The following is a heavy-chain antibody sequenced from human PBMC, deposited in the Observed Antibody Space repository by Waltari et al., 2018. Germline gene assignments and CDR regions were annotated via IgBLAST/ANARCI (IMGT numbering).Heavy chain of an antibody. CDR2: IIPIFGTA. V-gene: IGHV1-69*01. D-gene: IGHD3-10*01. Sequence: QVQLVQSGAEVKKPGSSVKVSCKASGGTFSSYAISWVRQAPGQGLRWRGGIIPIFGTANYAQKFQGRVTITADESTSTAYMELSSLRSEDTAVYYCASGSITMVRGVIIRSYYYYYGMDVWGQGTTVTVSS. J-gene: IGHJ6*02. CDR3: ASGSITMVRGVIIRSYYYYYGMDV. CDR1: GGTFSSYA.